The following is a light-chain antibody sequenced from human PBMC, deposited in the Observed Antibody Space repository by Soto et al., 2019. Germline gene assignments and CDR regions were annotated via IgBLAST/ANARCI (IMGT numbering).Light chain of an antibody. J-gene: IGKJ1*01. CDR2: KAY. V-gene: IGKV1-5*03. CDR1: QSISSW. Sequence: DIQMTQSPSTLSASVGDRVTITCRASQSISSWLAWYQQKPGKAPKLLIYKAYSLESGVQSRFSGSGSGTEFTLTIRSLQPDDFATYYCQQYNSYPETFGQGTKVDIK. CDR3: QQYNSYPET.